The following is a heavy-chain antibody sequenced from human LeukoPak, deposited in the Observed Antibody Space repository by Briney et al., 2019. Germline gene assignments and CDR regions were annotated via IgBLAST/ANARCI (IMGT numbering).Heavy chain of an antibody. V-gene: IGHV3-23*01. Sequence: GGSLRLSCAASRFTFSSYAMSWVRQAPGKGLEWVSAISGSGGSTYYADSVKGRFTISRDNSKNTLYLQMNSLRAEDTAVYYCAKTPDPLYSYGSDESYWGQGTLVTVSS. CDR1: RFTFSSYA. J-gene: IGHJ4*02. CDR3: AKTPDPLYSYGSDESY. D-gene: IGHD5-18*01. CDR2: ISGSGGST.